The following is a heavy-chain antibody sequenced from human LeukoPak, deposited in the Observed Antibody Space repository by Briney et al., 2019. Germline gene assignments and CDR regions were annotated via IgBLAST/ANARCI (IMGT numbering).Heavy chain of an antibody. Sequence: ASETLSLTCTVSGGSISSYYWSWIRQPAGKGLEWIGRIYTSGSTNYNPSLKSRVTMSVDTSKNQFSLKLSSVTAADTAVYYCARDRRRFLEWSDYYYYYMDVWGKGTTVTVSS. CDR3: ARDRRRFLEWSDYYYYYMDV. J-gene: IGHJ6*03. CDR1: GGSISSYY. V-gene: IGHV4-4*07. D-gene: IGHD3-3*01. CDR2: IYTSGST.